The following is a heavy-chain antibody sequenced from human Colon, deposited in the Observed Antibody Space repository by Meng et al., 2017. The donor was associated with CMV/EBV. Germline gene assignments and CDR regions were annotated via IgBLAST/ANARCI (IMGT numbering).Heavy chain of an antibody. J-gene: IGHJ6*02. V-gene: IGHV3-23*01. CDR2: ISGGGPNT. CDR1: GFTFNNFA. Sequence: GGSLRISCEASGFTFNNFAMSWVRQAPGKGLEWVSGISGGGPNTFYAGSVKGRFTISRDNAKNSLYLQINSLRVEDTAVYYCARVRDLYGSDGMDVWGQGTTVTVSS. D-gene: IGHD5-24*01. CDR3: ARVRDLYGSDGMDV.